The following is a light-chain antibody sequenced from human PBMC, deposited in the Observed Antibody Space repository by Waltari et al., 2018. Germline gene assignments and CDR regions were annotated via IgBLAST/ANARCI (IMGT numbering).Light chain of an antibody. J-gene: IGKJ2*01. V-gene: IGKV3-15*01. CDR2: GSS. CDR1: QGGRTN. CDR3: QQYNNWPET. Sequence: EIVLTQSPATLSVSPGERATLSCRASQGGRTNLAWYQQKPGQPPRRLIYGSSARSTGVPARFSVSGSGTEFTLTISSLQSEDFAIYYCQQYNNWPETFGQGTKLEIK.